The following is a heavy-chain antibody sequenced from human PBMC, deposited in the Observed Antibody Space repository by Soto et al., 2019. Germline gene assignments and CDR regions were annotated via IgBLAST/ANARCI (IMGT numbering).Heavy chain of an antibody. V-gene: IGHV4-31*03. Sequence: QVQLQESGPGLVKPSQTLSLTCTVSGGSISSGGYFWSWIRQPPGKGLEWIGNIFYSGTTYYNPSIKSRVTISVNTSKNQFSLKLSSVTAADTAVYFCARGVLYWGQGTLVTVSS. CDR2: IFYSGTT. CDR1: GGSISSGGYF. D-gene: IGHD1-1*01. J-gene: IGHJ4*02. CDR3: ARGVLY.